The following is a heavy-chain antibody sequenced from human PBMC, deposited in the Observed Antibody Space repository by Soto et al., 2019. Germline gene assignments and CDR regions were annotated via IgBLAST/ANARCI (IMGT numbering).Heavy chain of an antibody. CDR2: IYPGDSDT. CDR1: GYSFASYW. CDR3: ARTRSFTLGFYYDGMDV. J-gene: IGHJ6*02. V-gene: IGHV5-51*01. Sequence: PVESLKISCQGSGYSFASYWIGWVRQMPGKDLGWIGIIYPGDSDTRYSPSFQGQVTISADKSLRTAYLQWTSLKASDTALYYCARTRSFTLGFYYDGMDVWGQGTTVTVSS. D-gene: IGHD6-6*01.